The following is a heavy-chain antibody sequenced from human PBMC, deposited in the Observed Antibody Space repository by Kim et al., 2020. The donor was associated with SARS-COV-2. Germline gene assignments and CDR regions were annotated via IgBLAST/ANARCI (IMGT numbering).Heavy chain of an antibody. CDR3: VRGKVRGHYGLDV. J-gene: IGHJ6*02. Sequence: KYADSVRGRLIISRDNAKASLYLQMNSLQAEDTAIYYCVRGKVRGHYGLDVWGPGTTVTVSS. V-gene: IGHV3-11*05. D-gene: IGHD3-22*01.